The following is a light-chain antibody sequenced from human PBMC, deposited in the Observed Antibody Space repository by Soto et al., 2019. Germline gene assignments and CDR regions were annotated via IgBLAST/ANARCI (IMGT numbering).Light chain of an antibody. Sequence: QSALTQPASVSGSPGQSITISCTGTSSDVGGYNYVSWYQQHPGKAPKLVIYGVSYRPSGVSGRFSGSKFQNTASLTISGLQPEDDADYYCSSYRSGSVVLFGGGTKLTVL. J-gene: IGLJ3*02. CDR1: SSDVGGYNY. CDR3: SSYRSGSVVL. CDR2: GVS. V-gene: IGLV2-14*01.